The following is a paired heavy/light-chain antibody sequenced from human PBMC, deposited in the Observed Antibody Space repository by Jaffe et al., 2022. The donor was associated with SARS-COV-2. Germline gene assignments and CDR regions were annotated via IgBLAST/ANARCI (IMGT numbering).Heavy chain of an antibody. CDR3: AKIRLAQHIQS. CDR1: GYTFTNYW. Sequence: EVQLVQSGAEVKKPGDSLKISCKTSGYTFTNYWIGWVRQRPGKGLEWMGIIYPGDSDTRYSPSFQGQVAISADKSISTAYLHWSSLRASDTAMYFCAKIRLAQHIQSWGQGTLVTVSS. J-gene: IGHJ5*02. D-gene: IGHD6-19*01. V-gene: IGHV5-51*01. CDR2: IYPGDSDT.
Light chain of an antibody. CDR1: QSVLDNSNRQNY. CDR2: WAS. V-gene: IGKV4-1*01. Sequence: DIVMTQSPDSLAVSLGERATINCKSSQSVLDNSNRQNYIAWYQQKPGQPPKVLIYWASNRESGVPDRFSGSGSETDFTLTISSLQAEDVAVYYCQQYYSALPWTFGQGTKVEI. CDR3: QQYYSALPWT. J-gene: IGKJ1*01.